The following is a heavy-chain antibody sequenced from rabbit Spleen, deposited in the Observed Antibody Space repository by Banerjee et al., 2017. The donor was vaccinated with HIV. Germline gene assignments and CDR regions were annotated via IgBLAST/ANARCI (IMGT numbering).Heavy chain of an antibody. J-gene: IGHJ3*01. CDR3: ARAIVPWLGLTRLDL. V-gene: IGHV1S7*01. Sequence: QLTETGGGLVQPGGSLTLSCKASGIDFTNYYISWVRQAPGKGLEWIGIIYAAKGSTDYASWVNGRFTISSDNAQCTVDLKMTSLTAADTATYFCARAIVPWLGLTRLDLWGQGTLVTVS. D-gene: IGHD4-1*01. CDR1: GIDFTNYY. CDR2: IYAAKGST.